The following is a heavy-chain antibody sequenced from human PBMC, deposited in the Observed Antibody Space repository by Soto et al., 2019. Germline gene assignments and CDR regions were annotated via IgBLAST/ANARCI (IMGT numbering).Heavy chain of an antibody. CDR3: AREFCSGGNCYTYYFDP. D-gene: IGHD2-15*01. CDR1: GFSFRNYA. Sequence: GGSLRLSCAASGFSFRNYAMSWVRQAPGKGLEWVSHINTDGSNTNYADSVKGRFTISRDNAKSTLFLQMNSLRDEDTAVYYCAREFCSGGNCYTYYFDPWGQGIPVTVSS. V-gene: IGHV3-74*01. J-gene: IGHJ5*02. CDR2: INTDGSNT.